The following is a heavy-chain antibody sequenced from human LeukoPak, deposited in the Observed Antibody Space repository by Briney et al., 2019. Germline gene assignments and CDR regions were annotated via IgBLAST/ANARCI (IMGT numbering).Heavy chain of an antibody. CDR3: ARYRGSYNSGWFDY. CDR1: GYIFTGYY. CDR2: INPNSGGT. D-gene: IGHD6-19*01. J-gene: IGHJ4*02. V-gene: IGHV1-2*02. Sequence: ASVKVSCKASGYIFTGYYMQWVRQAPKQGLEWMGWINPNSGGTNYAQKFQGRVTMTRDTSISTAYMELSGLISDDTAVYYCARYRGSYNSGWFDYWGQGALVTVSS.